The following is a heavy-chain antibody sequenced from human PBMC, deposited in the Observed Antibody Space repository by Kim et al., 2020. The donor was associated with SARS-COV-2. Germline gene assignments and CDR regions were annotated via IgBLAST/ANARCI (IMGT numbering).Heavy chain of an antibody. D-gene: IGHD3-3*01. V-gene: IGHV3-33*01. Sequence: GGSLRLSCAASGFTFSSYGMHWVRQAPGKGLEWVAVIWYDGSNKYYADSVKCRFTISRDNSKNTLYLQMNSLRAEDTAVYYCARETTDLWSGYYTGGDYYYGMDVWGQGTTVTVSS. CDR3: ARETTDLWSGYYTGGDYYYGMDV. J-gene: IGHJ6*02. CDR1: GFTFSSYG. CDR2: IWYDGSNK.